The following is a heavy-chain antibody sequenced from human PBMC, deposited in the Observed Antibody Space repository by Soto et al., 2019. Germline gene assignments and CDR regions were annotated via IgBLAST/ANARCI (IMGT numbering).Heavy chain of an antibody. CDR3: AREGITIFGVVPFDY. Sequence: PSETLSLTCAAYGGSFSGYYWSWIRQPPGKGLEWIGEINHSGSTNYNPSLKSRVTISVDTSKNQFSLKLSSVTAADTAVYYCAREGITIFGVVPFDYWGQGTLVTVSS. V-gene: IGHV4-34*01. CDR1: GGSFSGYY. J-gene: IGHJ4*02. D-gene: IGHD3-3*01. CDR2: INHSGST.